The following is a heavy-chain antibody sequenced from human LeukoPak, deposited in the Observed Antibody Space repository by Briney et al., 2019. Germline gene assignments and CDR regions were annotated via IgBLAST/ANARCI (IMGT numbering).Heavy chain of an antibody. Sequence: PSQTLSLTCAVSGGSISSGGYSWSWIRQPPGKGLEWIGYIYYSGSTYYNPSPKSRVTISVDTSKNQFSLKLSSVTAADTAVYYCARDSYYYDSSGYTPKYAFDIWGQGTMVTVSS. CDR2: IYYSGST. D-gene: IGHD3-22*01. V-gene: IGHV4-31*11. CDR1: GGSISSGGYS. CDR3: ARDSYYYDSSGYTPKYAFDI. J-gene: IGHJ3*02.